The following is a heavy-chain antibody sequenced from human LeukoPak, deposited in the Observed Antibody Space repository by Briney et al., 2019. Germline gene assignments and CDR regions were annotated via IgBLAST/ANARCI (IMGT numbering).Heavy chain of an antibody. CDR3: ARAVSEYCGGDCYSLYFDY. V-gene: IGHV3-33*01. D-gene: IGHD2-21*02. Sequence: PGGSLRLSCAASGFTFSSYGMHWVRQAPGKGLEWVAVIWYDGSNKYYAASVKGRFTISRDNSKNTLYLQMNSLRAEDTAVYYCARAVSEYCGGDCYSLYFDYWGQGTLVTVSS. J-gene: IGHJ4*02. CDR2: IWYDGSNK. CDR1: GFTFSSYG.